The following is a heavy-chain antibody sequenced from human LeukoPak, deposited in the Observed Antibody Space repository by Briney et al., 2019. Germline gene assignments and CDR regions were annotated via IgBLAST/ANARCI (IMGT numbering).Heavy chain of an antibody. Sequence: GGSLRLSCAASGFTFSSYAMSWVRQAPGKGLEWVSAISGSGGSTYYADSVKGRFTISRDNSKNTLYLQMNSLRAEDTAVYYCAKLASILVVPAAGTNFDYWGQGTLVTVSS. CDR2: ISGSGGST. J-gene: IGHJ4*02. CDR1: GFTFSSYA. D-gene: IGHD2-2*01. V-gene: IGHV3-23*01. CDR3: AKLASILVVPAAGTNFDY.